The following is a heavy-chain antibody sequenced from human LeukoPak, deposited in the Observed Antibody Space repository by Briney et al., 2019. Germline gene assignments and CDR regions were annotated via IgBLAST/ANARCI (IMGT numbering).Heavy chain of an antibody. J-gene: IGHJ3*02. D-gene: IGHD3-22*01. CDR2: IRYDGSNK. Sequence: GGSLRLSCAASGFTFSSYGMHWVRQAPGKGLEWVAFIRYDGSNKYYADSVKGRFTISRDNSKNTLYLQMDSLRAEDTAVYYCAKDHTYYYDSSGSFDAFDIWGQGTMVTVSS. CDR1: GFTFSSYG. V-gene: IGHV3-30*02. CDR3: AKDHTYYYDSSGSFDAFDI.